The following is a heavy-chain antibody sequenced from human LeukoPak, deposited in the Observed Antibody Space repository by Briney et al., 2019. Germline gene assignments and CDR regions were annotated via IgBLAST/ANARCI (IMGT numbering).Heavy chain of an antibody. Sequence: ASVKVSCKASGYTFTSYYMHWVRQAPGQGLEWMGIINPSGGSTSYAQKFQGRVTMTRDTSTSTVYMELSSLRSEYTAVYYCARENRIAVAGKSDGRAFDIWGEGTMVTVSS. CDR3: ARENRIAVAGKSDGRAFDI. CDR2: INPSGGST. D-gene: IGHD6-19*01. CDR1: GYTFTSYY. J-gene: IGHJ3*02. V-gene: IGHV1-46*01.